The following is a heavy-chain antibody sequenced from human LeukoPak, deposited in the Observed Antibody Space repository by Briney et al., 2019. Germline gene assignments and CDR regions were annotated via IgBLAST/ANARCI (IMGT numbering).Heavy chain of an antibody. CDR1: GFTFSGSA. Sequence: PGGSLRLSCAASGFTFSGSAMHWVRQPSGKGLEWVGRIRSKANSYATAYAASVKGSFTISRDDSKNTAYLQMNSVKTEDTAVYYCTSPRGSRTGSWGQGTLVTVSS. V-gene: IGHV3-73*01. J-gene: IGHJ5*02. CDR3: TSPRGSRTGS. D-gene: IGHD2-8*02. CDR2: IRSKANSYAT.